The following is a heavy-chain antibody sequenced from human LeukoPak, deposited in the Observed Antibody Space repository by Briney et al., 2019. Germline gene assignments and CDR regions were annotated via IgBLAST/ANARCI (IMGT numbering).Heavy chain of an antibody. CDR2: INHSGIT. CDR3: ARRLLGYCSGGSCYSGYFQH. V-gene: IGHV4-34*01. J-gene: IGHJ1*01. Sequence: SETLSLTCGVYGGSYSDYYWSWIRQPPGKGLEWIGEINHSGITNYNPSLKSRVTISLDTSKNQFSLKLSSVTAADTAVYYCARRLLGYCSGGSCYSGYFQHWGQGTLVTVSS. D-gene: IGHD2-15*01. CDR1: GGSYSDYY.